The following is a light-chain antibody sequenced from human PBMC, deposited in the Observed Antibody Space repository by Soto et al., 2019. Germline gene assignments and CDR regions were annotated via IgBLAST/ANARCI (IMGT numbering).Light chain of an antibody. V-gene: IGKV1-33*01. Sequence: DIQMTQSPSSLSASVGDRVTITCQASQDISNYLNWYQQKLGKAPKLLIYDASNLETGVPSRFSGSGSATDFTITISSLQPEDIATYYCQQYSHLITFGQGTRLEIK. CDR3: QQYSHLIT. CDR1: QDISNY. J-gene: IGKJ5*01. CDR2: DAS.